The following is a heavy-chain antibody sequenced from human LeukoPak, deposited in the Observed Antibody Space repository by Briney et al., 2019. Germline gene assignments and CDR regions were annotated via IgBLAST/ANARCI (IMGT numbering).Heavy chain of an antibody. D-gene: IGHD1-26*01. CDR2: INPNSGGT. Sequence: ASVKVSCKASGGTFSSYAISWVRQAPGQGLEWMGWINPNSGGTNYAQKFQGWVTMTRDTSISTAYTELSRLRSDDTAVYYCARDHDSGSFFGGFGLHFDIWGQGTMVTVSS. CDR3: ARDHDSGSFFGGFGLHFDI. CDR1: GGTFSSYA. J-gene: IGHJ3*02. V-gene: IGHV1-2*04.